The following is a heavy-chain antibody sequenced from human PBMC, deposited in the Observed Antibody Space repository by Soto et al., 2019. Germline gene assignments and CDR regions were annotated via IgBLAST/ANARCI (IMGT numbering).Heavy chain of an antibody. CDR3: ARDYDSSGYPRYYFDY. D-gene: IGHD3-22*01. Sequence: LRLSCAASGFTFSSYGMHWVRQAPGKGLEWVAVIWYDGSNKYYADSVKGRFTISRDNSKNTLYLQMNSLRAEDTAVYYCARDYDSSGYPRYYFDYWGQGTLVTV. CDR1: GFTFSSYG. J-gene: IGHJ4*02. V-gene: IGHV3-33*01. CDR2: IWYDGSNK.